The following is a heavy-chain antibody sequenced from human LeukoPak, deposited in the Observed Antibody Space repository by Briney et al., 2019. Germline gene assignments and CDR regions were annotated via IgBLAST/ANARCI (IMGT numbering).Heavy chain of an antibody. J-gene: IGHJ4*02. V-gene: IGHV1-2*02. CDR1: GYTFTGYY. CDR2: INPNSGGT. Sequence: ASVKVSCKASGYTFTGYYMHWVRQAPGQGLEWMGWINPNSGGTNYAQKFQGRVTMTRDTSISTAYMELSRLRSDDTAVYYCARDRYSLTLPDYWGQGTLVTVSS. CDR3: ARDRYSLTLPDY. D-gene: IGHD2-21*01.